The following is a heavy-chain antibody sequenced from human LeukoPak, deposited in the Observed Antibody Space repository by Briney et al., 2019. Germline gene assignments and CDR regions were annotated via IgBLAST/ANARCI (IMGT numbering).Heavy chain of an antibody. CDR2: ISGNGGST. CDR3: ARPREKAFDI. Sequence: GGSLRLSCAASGFTFSSYAMSWVRQAPGKGLEWVSAISGNGGSTYYADSVKGRFTISRDNAKNSLYLQMNSLRAEDTAVYYCARPREKAFDIWGQGTMVTVSS. CDR1: GFTFSSYA. J-gene: IGHJ3*02. V-gene: IGHV3-23*01.